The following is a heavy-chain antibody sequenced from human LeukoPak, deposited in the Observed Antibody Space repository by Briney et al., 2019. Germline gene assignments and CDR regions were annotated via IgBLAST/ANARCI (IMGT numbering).Heavy chain of an antibody. Sequence: PGGSLRLSCAASGFSFSTSWMSWVRQAPGKGLEWVANIKKDGSDKYYVDSVRGRFTISRDNAKNSLYLQMNSLRAEDTAVYYCAKMAWGSFDYWGQGILVTVSS. CDR3: AKMAWGSFDY. J-gene: IGHJ4*02. CDR2: IKKDGSDK. V-gene: IGHV3-7*01. CDR1: GFSFSTSW. D-gene: IGHD3-16*01.